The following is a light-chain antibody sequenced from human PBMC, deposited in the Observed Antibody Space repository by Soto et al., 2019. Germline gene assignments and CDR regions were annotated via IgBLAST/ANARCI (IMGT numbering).Light chain of an antibody. Sequence: QSALTQPASVSASPGQSITSSCTGTDSDVGSHNLVSWYQLHPGKAPKLMIYEVTKRPSGVTNRFSGSKSGNTASLTIAGLQAEDEAAYYCCSYAVSNTYLFGNGTKVTVL. CDR1: DSDVGSHNL. CDR3: CSYAVSNTYL. CDR2: EVT. J-gene: IGLJ1*01. V-gene: IGLV2-23*02.